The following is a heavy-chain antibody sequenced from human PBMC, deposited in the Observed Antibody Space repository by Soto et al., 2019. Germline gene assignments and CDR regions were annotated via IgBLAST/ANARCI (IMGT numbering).Heavy chain of an antibody. D-gene: IGHD1-26*01. CDR2: INPTLDST. CDR3: ATMERARLDS. Sequence: QEQVVQSGPAMKEPGSSVKVSCRASGIMSSGYGFSWVRQAPGQGLEWVGRINPTLDSTQYAQNLQGRVSITVDKSMDTAYLEVTSLRLEDTAIYFCATMERARLDSWGRGTVVTVSS. V-gene: IGHV1-69*09. J-gene: IGHJ4*02. CDR1: GIMSSGYG.